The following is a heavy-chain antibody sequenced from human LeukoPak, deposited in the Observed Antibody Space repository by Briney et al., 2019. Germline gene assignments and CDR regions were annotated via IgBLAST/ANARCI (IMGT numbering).Heavy chain of an antibody. D-gene: IGHD2-15*01. CDR2: INYSGST. V-gene: IGHV4-59*01. J-gene: IGHJ4*02. CDR3: ARVDCSGGSCYPFDY. Sequence: SETLSLTCTVSGGSIGSYYWSWIRQPPGKGLEWIGCINYSGSTNYNPSLKSRVTISVDTSKDQFSLKLSSVTAADTAVYYCARVDCSGGSCYPFDYWGQGTLVTVSS. CDR1: GGSIGSYY.